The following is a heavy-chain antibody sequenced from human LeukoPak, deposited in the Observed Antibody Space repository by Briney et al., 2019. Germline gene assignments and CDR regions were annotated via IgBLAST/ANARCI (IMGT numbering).Heavy chain of an antibody. J-gene: IGHJ4*02. CDR1: GYTFTSYL. CDR3: ARSGYDSSGYYYGLADY. Sequence: GASVKVSCKASGYTFTSYLMHWVRQATGQGLEWMGWMNPNSGNTGYAQKFQGRVTMTRNTSISTAYMELSSLRSEDTAVYYCARSGYDSSGYYYGLADYWGQGTLVTVSS. V-gene: IGHV1-8*02. D-gene: IGHD3-22*01. CDR2: MNPNSGNT.